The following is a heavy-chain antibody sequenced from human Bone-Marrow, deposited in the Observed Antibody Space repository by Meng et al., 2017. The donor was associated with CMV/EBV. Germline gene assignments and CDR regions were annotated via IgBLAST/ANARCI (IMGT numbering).Heavy chain of an antibody. CDR3: ARTAVYYDFWSGYYTRGSQGYGMDV. Sequence: ASVKVSCKASRYTFTTYYIHWVRQAPGQGLEWMGIINPNGGSTKCAEKFLGRVTMTSGTSINTAYMELSRLRSDDTAVYYCARTAVYYDFWSGYYTRGSQGYGMDVWGQGTTVTVSS. CDR2: INPNGGST. V-gene: IGHV1-2*02. J-gene: IGHJ6*02. D-gene: IGHD3-3*01. CDR1: RYTFTTYY.